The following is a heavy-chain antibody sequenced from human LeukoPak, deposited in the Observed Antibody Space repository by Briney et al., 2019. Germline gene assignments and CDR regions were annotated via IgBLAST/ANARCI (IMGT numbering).Heavy chain of an antibody. V-gene: IGHV3-33*01. Sequence: GGSLRLSCAASGFTFSSYGMHWVRQAPGKGLEWVAVIWYDGSNKYYADSVKGRFTISRDNSKNTLYLQMNSLRAEDTAVYYCARSSKQQTDFEYWGQGTLVTVSS. J-gene: IGHJ4*02. CDR2: IWYDGSNK. CDR3: ARSSKQQTDFEY. CDR1: GFTFSSYG. D-gene: IGHD6-13*01.